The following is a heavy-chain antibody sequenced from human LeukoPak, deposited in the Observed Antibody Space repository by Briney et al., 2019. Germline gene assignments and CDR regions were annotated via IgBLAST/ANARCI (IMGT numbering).Heavy chain of an antibody. J-gene: IGHJ3*02. D-gene: IGHD4-17*01. CDR3: ASAYGDDDAFDI. V-gene: IGHV4-39*07. CDR1: GGSISSSSYY. CDR2: IYYSGST. Sequence: PSETLSLTCTVSGGSISSSSYYWGWIRQPPGKGLEWIGSIYYSGSTYYNPSLKSRVTISVDTSKNQFSLKLSSVTAADTAVYYCASAYGDDDAFDIWGQGTMVTVSS.